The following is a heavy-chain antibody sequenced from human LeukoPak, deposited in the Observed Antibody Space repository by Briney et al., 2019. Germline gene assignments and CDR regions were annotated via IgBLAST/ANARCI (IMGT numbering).Heavy chain of an antibody. CDR2: IRYDGSDK. D-gene: IGHD2-2*01. V-gene: IGHV3-30*02. CDR3: AKDRVIYCSGIGCLDGFDL. CDR1: EFNLSTYG. Sequence: GGSLRLSCAASEFNLSTYGMDWVRQAPGKGLEWVAFIRYDGSDKYYADSLKGRFTISRDNSKNTVYLQVNSLRAEDTAVYYCAKDRVIYCSGIGCLDGFDLWGQGTMVTVSS. J-gene: IGHJ3*01.